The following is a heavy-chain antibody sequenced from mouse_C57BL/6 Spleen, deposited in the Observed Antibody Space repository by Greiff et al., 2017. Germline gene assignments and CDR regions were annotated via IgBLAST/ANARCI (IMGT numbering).Heavy chain of an antibody. J-gene: IGHJ2*01. CDR1: GYTFTDYE. V-gene: IGHV1-15*01. Sequence: QVQLQQSGAELVRPGASVTLSCKASGYTFTDYEMHWVKQTPVHGLEWIGAIDPETGGTAYNQKFKGKAILTADKSSSTAYMELRSLTSEDSAVYYCTRERYDYPYYWGQGTTLTVSS. CDR2: IDPETGGT. CDR3: TRERYDYPYY. D-gene: IGHD2-4*01.